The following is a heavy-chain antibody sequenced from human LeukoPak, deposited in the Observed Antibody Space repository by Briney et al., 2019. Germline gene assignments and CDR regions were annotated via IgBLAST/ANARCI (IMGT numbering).Heavy chain of an antibody. D-gene: IGHD2/OR15-2a*01. CDR2: IYSGGST. J-gene: IGHJ3*02. V-gene: IGHV3-53*01. CDR1: GFTVSSNY. Sequence: PGGSLRLSCAASGFTVSSNYMSWVRQAPGKGLEWVSVIYSGGSTYYADSVKGRFTISRDNSKNTLYLQMNSLRAEDTAVYYCARDPRDPFSAFDIWGQGAMVTVSS. CDR3: ARDPRDPFSAFDI.